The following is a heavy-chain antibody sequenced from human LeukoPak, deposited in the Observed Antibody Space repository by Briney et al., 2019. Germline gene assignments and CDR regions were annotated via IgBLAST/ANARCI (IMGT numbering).Heavy chain of an antibody. V-gene: IGHV4-34*01. J-gene: IGHJ4*02. Sequence: SETLSLTCAVYGGSFSGYYWSWIRQPPGKGLEWIGEINHSGGTNYNPSLKSRVTISVDTSKNQFSLKLSSVTAADTAVYYCARGHLTIFGVVITYYFDYWGQGTLVTVSS. D-gene: IGHD3-3*01. CDR1: GGSFSGYY. CDR3: ARGHLTIFGVVITYYFDY. CDR2: INHSGGT.